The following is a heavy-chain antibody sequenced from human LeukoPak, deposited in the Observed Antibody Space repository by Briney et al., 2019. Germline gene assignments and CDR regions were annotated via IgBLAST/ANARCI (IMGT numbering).Heavy chain of an antibody. V-gene: IGHV3-66*04. Sequence: TGGSLRLSCAASGFTVSNENINWVRQAPGKGLEWVSIIYTAGGTNYADSVRGRFTISRDNSKNTVYLQMNSLRAEDTAVYYCARHRELGLWGQGTPVTVSS. J-gene: IGHJ4*02. CDR3: ARHRELGL. CDR1: GFTVSNEN. D-gene: IGHD1-26*01. CDR2: IYTAGGT.